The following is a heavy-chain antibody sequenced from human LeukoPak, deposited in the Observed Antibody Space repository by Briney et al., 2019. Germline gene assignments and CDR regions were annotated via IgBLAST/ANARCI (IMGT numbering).Heavy chain of an antibody. D-gene: IGHD3-9*01. CDR3: ARGSNYDSLTGYYIADY. J-gene: IGHJ4*02. V-gene: IGHV4-59*01. Sequence: SETLSLTCTVSGGSISSYDWTWIRQPPGKGLEWIGCVYYSGSTNYNPSLKSRVTISLDASKNHLSLKLHSVTSADTAVYYCARGSNYDSLTGYYIADYWGQGTLVTVSS. CDR1: GGSISSYD. CDR2: VYYSGST.